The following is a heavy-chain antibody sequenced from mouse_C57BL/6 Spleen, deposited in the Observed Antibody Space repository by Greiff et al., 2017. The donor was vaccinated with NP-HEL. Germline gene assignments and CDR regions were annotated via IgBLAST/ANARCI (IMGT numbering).Heavy chain of an antibody. J-gene: IGHJ3*01. V-gene: IGHV1-76*01. CDR2: IYPGSGNT. CDR1: GYTFTDYY. D-gene: IGHD1-1*01. CDR3: ARSGYGSSYPAWFAY. Sequence: VQLVESGAELVRPGASVKLSCKASGYTFTDYYINWVKQRPGQGLEWIARIYPGSGNTYYNEKFKGKATLTAEKSSSTAYMQLSSLTSEDSAVYFCARSGYGSSYPAWFAYWGQGTLVTVSA.